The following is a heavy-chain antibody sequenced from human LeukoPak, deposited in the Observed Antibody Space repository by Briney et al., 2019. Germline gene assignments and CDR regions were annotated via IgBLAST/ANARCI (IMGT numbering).Heavy chain of an antibody. CDR2: ISWNSGSI. V-gene: IGHV3-9*01. J-gene: IGHJ4*02. D-gene: IGHD3-10*01. CDR1: GFTFDDYA. Sequence: GGSLRLSCAASGFTFDDYAMHWVRQAPGKGLEWVSGISWNSGSIGYADSVKGRFTISRDNAQNSLYLQMNSLRAEDTALYYCAKDSGSWGQGTLVTVSS. CDR3: AKDSGS.